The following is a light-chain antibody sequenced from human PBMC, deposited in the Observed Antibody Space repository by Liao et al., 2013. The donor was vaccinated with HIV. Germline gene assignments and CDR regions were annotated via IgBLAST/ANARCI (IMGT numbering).Light chain of an antibody. CDR2: QDR. Sequence: SYDLTQPPSVSVSPGQTASIFCSGDNLGDKHASWYQQKPGQSPVLVIYQDRKRPSGIPERFSGSSSGNTATLTISGTQGMDEADYYCQAWDSSTVVFGGGTKLTVL. V-gene: IGLV3-1*01. CDR1: NLGDKH. CDR3: QAWDSSTVV. J-gene: IGLJ3*02.